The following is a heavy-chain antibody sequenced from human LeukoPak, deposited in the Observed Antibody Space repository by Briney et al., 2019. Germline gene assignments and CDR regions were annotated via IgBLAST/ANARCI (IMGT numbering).Heavy chain of an antibody. D-gene: IGHD6-19*01. V-gene: IGHV3-7*03. J-gene: IGHJ4*01. CDR2: IKEDGSDK. CDR1: GFIFSSHW. CDR3: ARPEGNGWFPY. Sequence: GGSLRLSCAASGFIFSSHWMSWVCQAPGKGLEWVANIKEDGSDKYYVDSVKGRFTISRDNTKNSLYLQMNSLRVEDTAVYYCARPEGNGWFPYWGQGTLVTVSS.